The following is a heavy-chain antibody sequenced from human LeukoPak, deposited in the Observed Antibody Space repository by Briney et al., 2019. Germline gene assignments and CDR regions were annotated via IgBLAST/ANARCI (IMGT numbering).Heavy chain of an antibody. CDR1: GFTFSSYA. V-gene: IGHV3-23*01. J-gene: IGHJ4*02. CDR2: ISGSGCST. D-gene: IGHD3-10*01. CDR3: AKGDVLLWFGELT. Sequence: PGGSLRLSCAASGFTFSSYAMSWVRQAPGKGLEWVSAISGSGCSTYYADSVKGRFTISRDNSKNTLYLQMNSLRAEDTAVYYCAKGDVLLWFGELTWGQGTLVTVSS.